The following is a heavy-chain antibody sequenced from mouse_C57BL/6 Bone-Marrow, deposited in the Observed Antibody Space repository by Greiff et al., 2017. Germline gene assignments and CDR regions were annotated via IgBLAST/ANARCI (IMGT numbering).Heavy chain of an antibody. CDR1: GYSFTDYN. V-gene: IGHV1-39*01. CDR3: AREGDYAWFAY. J-gene: IGHJ3*01. Sequence: EVKLMESGPELVKPGASVKISCKASGYSFTDYNMNWVKQSTGKSLEWIGVINPNYGTTSYNQKFKGKATLTVDQSSSTAYMQLNSLTSEESAFYYCAREGDYAWFAYWGKGTLVTVSA. CDR2: INPNYGTT. D-gene: IGHD1-1*02.